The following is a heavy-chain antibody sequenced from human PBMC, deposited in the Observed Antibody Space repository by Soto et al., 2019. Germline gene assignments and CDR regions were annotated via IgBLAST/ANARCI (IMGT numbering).Heavy chain of an antibody. Sequence: QVQLQESGPGRVKPSETLSLTCTVSGASVRGGSYYGNWIRQPPGKELEWIGYIYFSGSTNYNPSLKSRVTMSIDTSKNQLSLKLSSVTAADTAVYFCTRNVDFGEEDVWGQGTTVTVSS. CDR2: IYFSGST. CDR3: TRNVDFGEEDV. J-gene: IGHJ6*02. V-gene: IGHV4-61*01. CDR1: GASVRGGSYY. D-gene: IGHD4-17*01.